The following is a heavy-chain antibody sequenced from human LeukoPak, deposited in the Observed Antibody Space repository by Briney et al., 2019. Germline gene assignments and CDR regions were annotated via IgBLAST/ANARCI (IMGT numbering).Heavy chain of an antibody. CDR3: ATITFGGVIASTDAFDI. Sequence: GASVKVSCKASGYTFTSYGISWVRQAPGQGLEWMGWISAYNGNTNYAQKLQGRVTMTTDTSTSTAYMELRSLRSDDTAVYHCATITFGGVIASTDAFDIWGQGTMVTVSS. D-gene: IGHD3-16*02. CDR1: GYTFTSYG. V-gene: IGHV1-18*01. J-gene: IGHJ3*02. CDR2: ISAYNGNT.